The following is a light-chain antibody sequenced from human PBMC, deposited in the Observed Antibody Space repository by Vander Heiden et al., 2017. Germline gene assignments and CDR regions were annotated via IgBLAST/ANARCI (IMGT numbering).Light chain of an antibody. J-gene: IGLJ2*01. CDR3: SSYTSSSTLV. CDR2: EVS. V-gene: IGLV2-14*01. Sequence: QSALTQPASVSASPGQSITISCTGTSSDVGGYNYVSWYQQPPGKAPKLMIYEVSNRPSGVSNRFAGSKSGNTASLTISGLQAEDEADYYCSSYTSSSTLVFGGGTKLTVL. CDR1: SSDVGGYNY.